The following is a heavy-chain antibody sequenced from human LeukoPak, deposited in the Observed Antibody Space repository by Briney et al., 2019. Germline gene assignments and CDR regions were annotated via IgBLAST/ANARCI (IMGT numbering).Heavy chain of an antibody. V-gene: IGHV1-69*01. CDR1: GGTFSSYA. Sequence: SVKVSCKASGGTFSSYAISWVRQAPGQGLEWMGGIIPIFGTANYAQKFQGRVTITADESTSTAYMELRSPRSDDTAVYYCARDSRGSYLNAFDYWGQGTLVTVSS. D-gene: IGHD1-26*01. CDR3: ARDSRGSYLNAFDY. CDR2: IIPIFGTA. J-gene: IGHJ4*02.